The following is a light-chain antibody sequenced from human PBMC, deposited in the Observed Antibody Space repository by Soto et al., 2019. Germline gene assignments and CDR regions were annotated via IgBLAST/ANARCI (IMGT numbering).Light chain of an antibody. Sequence: EIVLTQSPDTLSLSPGERATLSCRASQSVNSNLAWYQQKPGQTPRLLIYGASTRATGIPARFSGSGSGTEFTLTISSLQSEDFAIYYCQQYDYWQLTFGQGTRLEIK. CDR2: GAS. J-gene: IGKJ5*01. CDR3: QQYDYWQLT. CDR1: QSVNSN. V-gene: IGKV3D-15*01.